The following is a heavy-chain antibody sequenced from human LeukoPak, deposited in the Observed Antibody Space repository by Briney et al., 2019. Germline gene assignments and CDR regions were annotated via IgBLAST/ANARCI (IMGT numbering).Heavy chain of an antibody. J-gene: IGHJ5*02. CDR1: GGSFSGYY. V-gene: IGHV4-34*01. D-gene: IGHD3-10*01. CDR3: ARGRWVTMVRGASQAGRHWFDP. CDR2: INHSGST. Sequence: SETLSLTCAVYGGSFSGYYWSWIRQPSGKGLEWIGEINHSGSTNYNPSLKSRVTIPVDTSKNQFSLKLSSVTAADTAVYYCARGRWVTMVRGASQAGRHWFDPWGQGTLVTVSS.